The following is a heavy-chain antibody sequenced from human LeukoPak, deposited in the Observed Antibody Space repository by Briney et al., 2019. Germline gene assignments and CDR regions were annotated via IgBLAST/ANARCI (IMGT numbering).Heavy chain of an antibody. CDR2: ISSSGSTI. D-gene: IGHD1-26*01. CDR3: AKRGAEVGTTVAPGDY. V-gene: IGHV3-48*03. J-gene: IGHJ4*02. Sequence: GGSLRLSCAASGFTFSSYEMNWVRQAPGKGLEWVSYISSSGSTIYYADSVKGRFTISRDNSKNTLYLQMNSLRAEDTAIYYCAKRGAEVGTTVAPGDYWGQGTLVTVSS. CDR1: GFTFSSYE.